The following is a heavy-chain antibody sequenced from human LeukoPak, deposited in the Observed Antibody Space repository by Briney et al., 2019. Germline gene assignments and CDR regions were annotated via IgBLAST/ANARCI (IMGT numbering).Heavy chain of an antibody. CDR2: IYYTGST. J-gene: IGHJ1*01. CDR1: GGSISSYY. D-gene: IGHD4-23*01. V-gene: IGHV4-59*01. Sequence: PSETLSLTCTVSGGSISSYYWTWIRQPPGKGLEWIGCIYYTGSTNYNPSLKSRVTISVDTSKNQFSLMLSSVTAADMAVYYCARIDAGNAGYFHHWGQGTLVTVSS. CDR3: ARIDAGNAGYFHH.